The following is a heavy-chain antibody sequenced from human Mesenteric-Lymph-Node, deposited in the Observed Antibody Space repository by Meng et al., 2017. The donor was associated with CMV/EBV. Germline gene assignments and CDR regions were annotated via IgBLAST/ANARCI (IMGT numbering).Heavy chain of an antibody. CDR3: AKNRGGSLDF. CDR2: IYSGGSRT. J-gene: IGHJ4*02. CDR1: GFTFSSYS. D-gene: IGHD1-26*01. Sequence: GESLKISCAASGFTFSSYSMNWVRQTPGKGLKWVSVIYSGGSRTYSADSVKGRFTISRDDSKNMVYLQMNSLRIEDTAIYFCAKNRGGSLDFWGPGTPVTVSS. V-gene: IGHV3-23*03.